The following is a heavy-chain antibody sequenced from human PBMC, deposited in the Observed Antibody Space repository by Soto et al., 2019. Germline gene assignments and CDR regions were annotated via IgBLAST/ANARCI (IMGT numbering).Heavy chain of an antibody. CDR2: IYYSGRT. J-gene: IGHJ4*02. V-gene: IGHV4-39*01. CDR1: GDSINSRSYY. CDR3: ATYYGGNAGLFDY. Sequence: SETLSLTCTVTGDSINSRSYYWGWIRQPPGKGLEWIGSIYYSGRTYNNPSLRSRVSMSIDTSKDQFSLKLKSVTAADTALYFCATYYGGNAGLFDYWGQGTLVTVSS. D-gene: IGHD4-17*01.